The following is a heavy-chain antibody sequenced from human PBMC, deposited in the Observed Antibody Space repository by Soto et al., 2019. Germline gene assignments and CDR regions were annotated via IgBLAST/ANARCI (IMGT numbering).Heavy chain of an antibody. V-gene: IGHV1-46*03. CDR1: VYTFTSYD. CDR3: ARDNNGDGMISDY. D-gene: IGHD4-17*01. Sequence: AAVKVSCKSSVYTFTSYDINWVRQATGKGLEWMGRINPSGGSTSYAQKCQGRVTMTRDTSTSTVYMDLSSLRSEDTAVYYCARDNNGDGMISDYWGQGTLVTVSS. CDR2: INPSGGST. J-gene: IGHJ4*02.